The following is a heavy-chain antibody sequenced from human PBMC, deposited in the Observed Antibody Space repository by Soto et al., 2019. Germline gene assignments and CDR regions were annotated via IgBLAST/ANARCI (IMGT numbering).Heavy chain of an antibody. V-gene: IGHV4-59*01. Sequence: PSETLSLTCTVSGGSISSYYWSWIRQPPGKGLEWIGYIYYSGSTNYNPSLKSRVTISVDTSKNQFSLKLSSVTAADTAVYYCARLHGDCSGGSCYSLYGMDVWGQGTTVTVSS. D-gene: IGHD2-15*01. J-gene: IGHJ6*02. CDR1: GGSISSYY. CDR3: ARLHGDCSGGSCYSLYGMDV. CDR2: IYYSGST.